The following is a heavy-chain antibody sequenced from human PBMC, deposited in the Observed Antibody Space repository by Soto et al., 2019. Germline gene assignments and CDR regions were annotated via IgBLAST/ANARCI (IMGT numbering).Heavy chain of an antibody. CDR1: GGSISSYY. CDR2: IYTSGST. J-gene: IGHJ6*02. CDR3: AKGMVYAPGGYYYYGMDV. Sequence: SETLSLTXTVSGGSISSYYWSWIRQPAGKGLEWIGRIYTSGSTNYNPSLKSRVTMSVDTSKNQFSLKLSSVTAADTAVYYCAKGMVYAPGGYYYYGMDVWGQGTTVTVSS. V-gene: IGHV4-4*07. D-gene: IGHD2-8*01.